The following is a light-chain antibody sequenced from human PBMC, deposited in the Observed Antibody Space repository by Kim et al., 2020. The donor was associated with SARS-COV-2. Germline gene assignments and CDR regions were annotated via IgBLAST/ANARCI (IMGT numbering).Light chain of an antibody. CDR1: SGHSSNP. V-gene: IGLV4-69*01. CDR2: LNSDGRH. Sequence: QLVLTQSPSASASLGASVKLTCTLSSGHSSNPIAWHQQQAEKGPRYLMTLNSDGRHSKGDGIPDRFSGSSSGAERYLTISGLQSDDEADYYCQTWGTGIWVFGGGTQLTVL. J-gene: IGLJ3*02. CDR3: QTWGTGIWV.